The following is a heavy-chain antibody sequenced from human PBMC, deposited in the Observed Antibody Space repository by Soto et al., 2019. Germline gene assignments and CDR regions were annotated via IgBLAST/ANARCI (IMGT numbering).Heavy chain of an antibody. V-gene: IGHV1-46*01. CDR2: INPSGGST. CDR1: GYTFTSYY. CDR3: ARESVDIVATTRVSGGMDV. Sequence: QVQLVQSGAEVKKPGASVKVSCKASGYTFTSYYMHWVRQAPGQGLEWMGIINPSGGSTSYAQKFQGRVTMTRDTSTSTVYMELSSLRSEDTAVYYCARESVDIVATTRVSGGMDVCGQGTTVTVS. D-gene: IGHD5-12*01. J-gene: IGHJ6*02.